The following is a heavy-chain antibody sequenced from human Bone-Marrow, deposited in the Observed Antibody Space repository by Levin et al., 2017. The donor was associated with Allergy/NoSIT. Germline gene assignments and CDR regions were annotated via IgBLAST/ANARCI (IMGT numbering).Heavy chain of an antibody. D-gene: IGHD4-17*01. CDR2: IWYDGSNK. CDR3: ARDYNGDYGGGYFDY. CDR1: GFTFSSYG. V-gene: IGHV3-33*01. Sequence: GGSLRLSCAASGFTFSSYGMHWVRQAPGKGLEWVAVIWYDGSNKYYADSVKGRFTISRDNSKNTLYLQMNSLRAEDTAVYYCARDYNGDYGGGYFDYWGQGTLVTVSS. J-gene: IGHJ4*02.